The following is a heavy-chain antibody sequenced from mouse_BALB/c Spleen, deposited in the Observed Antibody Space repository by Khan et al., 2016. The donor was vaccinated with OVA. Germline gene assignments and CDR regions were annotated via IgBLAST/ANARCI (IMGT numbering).Heavy chain of an antibody. Sequence: EVQLVESGGGLVKPGGSLKLSCAASGFAFSSYDMSWVRQTPEKRLEWVATISSGGTYTNYPDSVKGRFTISSDNARNTLYLQVSSLRSEDTALYYCARHGGFNPYYAMDYGGQGTSVTVSS. CDR3: ARHGGFNPYYAMDY. J-gene: IGHJ4*01. CDR1: GFAFSSYD. CDR2: ISSGGTYT. V-gene: IGHV5-9*02.